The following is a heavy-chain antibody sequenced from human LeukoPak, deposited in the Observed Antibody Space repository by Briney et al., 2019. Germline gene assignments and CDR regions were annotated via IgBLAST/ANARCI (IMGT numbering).Heavy chain of an antibody. D-gene: IGHD1-20*01. CDR1: GFTFSSYA. V-gene: IGHV3-30-3*01. CDR3: ARRGNWNGGYYYGMDV. Sequence: GGSLRLSCAASGFTFSSYAMHWVRQAPGKGLEWVAVISYDGSNKYYADSVKGRFTISRDNSKNTLYLQMSSLRAEDTAVYYCARRGNWNGGYYYGMDVWGQGTTVTVSS. J-gene: IGHJ6*02. CDR2: ISYDGSNK.